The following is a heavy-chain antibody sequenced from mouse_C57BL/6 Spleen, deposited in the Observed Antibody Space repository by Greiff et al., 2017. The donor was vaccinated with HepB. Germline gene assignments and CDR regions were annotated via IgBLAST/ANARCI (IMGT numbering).Heavy chain of an antibody. J-gene: IGHJ4*01. CDR3: AGGDDYGTAYAMDY. Sequence: EVQLQQSVAELVRPGASVKLSCTASGFNFKNTYMHWVKQRPEQGLEWIGRIDPANGNTKYAPKFQGKATITADTSSNTAYLQLSSLTSEDTAIYYCAGGDDYGTAYAMDYWGQGTTVTVSS. D-gene: IGHD1-1*01. CDR1: GFNFKNTY. V-gene: IGHV14-3*01. CDR2: IDPANGNT.